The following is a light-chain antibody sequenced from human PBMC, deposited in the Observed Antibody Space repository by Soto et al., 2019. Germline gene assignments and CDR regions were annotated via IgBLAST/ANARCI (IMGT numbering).Light chain of an antibody. CDR3: QKCHSAAIA. CDR1: QGIRSA. V-gene: IGKV1-13*02. Sequence: ALQLTQTPSSLSASVGDRVSMTCRASQGIRSALAWYQQKPGKPPELLIYDASTLEVGVPSRFSGSGSGTHFTLTISSVQPEDVATYYCQKCHSAAIAFGQGTRLEIK. J-gene: IGKJ5*01. CDR2: DAS.